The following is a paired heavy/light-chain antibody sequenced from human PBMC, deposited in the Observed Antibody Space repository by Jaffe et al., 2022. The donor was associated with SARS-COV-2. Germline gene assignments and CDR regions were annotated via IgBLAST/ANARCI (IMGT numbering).Heavy chain of an antibody. CDR2: ISGSGGGP. Sequence: EVELVESGGGLVQPGGSLRLSCAASGFTFSSYVMSWVRQAPGKGLEWVSSISGSGGGPFYADSVKGRFTVSRDNSKNTLYLQMNSLRAEDTAVYYCAKLERFDPWGQGTLVTVSS. CDR1: GFTFSSYV. J-gene: IGHJ5*02. V-gene: IGHV3-23*04. D-gene: IGHD3-3*01. CDR3: AKLERFDP.
Light chain of an antibody. CDR3: QQYKSYPLT. J-gene: IGKJ4*01. Sequence: DIQMTQSPSSLSASVGDRVTITCRASQDITNYLAWFQQKPGKAPKSLIYAASSLQSGVPSKFSGSGSGTDFTLTISSLQPEDFATYYCQQYKSYPLTFGGGTKVEIK. V-gene: IGKV1-16*02. CDR2: AAS. CDR1: QDITNY.